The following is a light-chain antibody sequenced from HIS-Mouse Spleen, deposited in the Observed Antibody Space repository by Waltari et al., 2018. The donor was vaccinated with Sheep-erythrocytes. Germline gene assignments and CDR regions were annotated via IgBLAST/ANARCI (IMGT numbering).Light chain of an antibody. CDR1: SSDVGSYNP. Sequence: QSALTQPASVSGSPGQSITISCTGTSSDVGSYNPVSWYQQHPGKAPKLMIYEGSKRPSGVSNRVSGSKSGNTASLTISGLQAEDEADYYCCSYAGSSTPWVFGGGTKLTVL. V-gene: IGLV2-23*01. J-gene: IGLJ3*02. CDR2: EGS. CDR3: CSYAGSSTPWV.